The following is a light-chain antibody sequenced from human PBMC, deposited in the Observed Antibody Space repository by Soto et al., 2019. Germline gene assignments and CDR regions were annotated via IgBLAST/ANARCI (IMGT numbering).Light chain of an antibody. J-gene: IGLJ1*01. CDR2: SNN. V-gene: IGLV1-44*01. CDR1: SSNIGSNT. CDR3: AAWDDSLNGRYV. Sequence: QSVLTQPPPASGTHGQRVTISCSGSSSNIGSNTVNWYQQLPGTAPKLLIYSNNQRPSGVPDRFSGSKSGTSASLAISGLQSEDEADYYCAAWDDSLNGRYVFGTGTKVTVL.